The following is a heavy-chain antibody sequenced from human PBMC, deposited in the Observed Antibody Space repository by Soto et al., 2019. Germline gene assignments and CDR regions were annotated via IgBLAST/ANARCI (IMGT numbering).Heavy chain of an antibody. Sequence: GGSLRLSCAASGFTVSSNYMSWVRQAPGKGLEWVSVIYSGGSTYYADSVKGRFTISRDNSKNTLYLQMNSLRAEDTAVYYCGRDLRSSPLYYYYGMDVWGQGTTVTVSS. CDR1: GFTVSSNY. CDR2: IYSGGST. J-gene: IGHJ6*02. CDR3: GRDLRSSPLYYYYGMDV. D-gene: IGHD6-6*01. V-gene: IGHV3-53*01.